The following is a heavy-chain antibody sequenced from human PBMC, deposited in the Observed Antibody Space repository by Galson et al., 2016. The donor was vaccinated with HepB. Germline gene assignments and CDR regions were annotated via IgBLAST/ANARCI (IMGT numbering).Heavy chain of an antibody. CDR3: VRDPLDYFRGTYRPTGFDV. CDR2: IIPLFKTT. CDR1: GGTFNTHG. J-gene: IGHJ3*01. V-gene: IGHV1-69*13. Sequence: SVKVSCKASGGTFNTHGLSWVRQAPGQGLEWMGQIIPLFKTTTYAQKFQGRVTLDADESSTTVYMDLRSLTVDDTAVYYCVRDPLDYFRGTYRPTGFDVLGQGTLVFVSS. D-gene: IGHD3-16*02.